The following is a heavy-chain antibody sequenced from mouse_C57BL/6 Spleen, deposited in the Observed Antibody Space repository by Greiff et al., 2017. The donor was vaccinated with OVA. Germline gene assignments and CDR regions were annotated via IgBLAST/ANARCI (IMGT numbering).Heavy chain of an antibody. CDR2: INPSNGGT. D-gene: IGHD2-4*01. Sequence: QVQLQQPGTELVKPGASVKLSCKASGYTFTSYWLHWVKQRPGQGLEWIGNINPSNGGTNYNEKFKSKATLTVDTSSSTAYMQLSSLTSEDSAVYYCARDGVYYDYDDAWFAYWGQGTLVTVSA. J-gene: IGHJ3*01. V-gene: IGHV1-53*01. CDR3: ARDGVYYDYDDAWFAY. CDR1: GYTFTSYW.